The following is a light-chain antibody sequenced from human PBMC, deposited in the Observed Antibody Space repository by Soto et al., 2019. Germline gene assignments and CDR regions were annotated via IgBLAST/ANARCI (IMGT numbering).Light chain of an antibody. V-gene: IGKV3-11*01. CDR1: ENVRTF. CDR3: QQHSHWPPWT. CDR2: DAS. J-gene: IGKJ1*01. Sequence: EVVLTQSPATLSLSPGERATLSCRASENVRTFVDWYQQKPGQAPRLLIYDASNRATGIPARFSGSGSGTDFTLTISDLEPEDFAVYYCQQHSHWPPWTFGQGTKVDIK.